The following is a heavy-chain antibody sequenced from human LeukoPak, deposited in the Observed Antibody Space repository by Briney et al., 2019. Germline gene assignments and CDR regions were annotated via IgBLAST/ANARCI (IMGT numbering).Heavy chain of an antibody. Sequence: GSLRLSCAASGFTFSSCSMNRVRQAPGRGLEWVSSISSSSSYIYYADSVKGRFTISRDNAKNSLYLQMNSLRAEDTAVYYCARVQGSWVSGDSGNWGQGTLVTVSS. J-gene: IGHJ4*02. D-gene: IGHD3-10*02. CDR3: ARVQGSWVSGDSGN. V-gene: IGHV3-21*01. CDR1: GFTFSSCS. CDR2: ISSSSSYI.